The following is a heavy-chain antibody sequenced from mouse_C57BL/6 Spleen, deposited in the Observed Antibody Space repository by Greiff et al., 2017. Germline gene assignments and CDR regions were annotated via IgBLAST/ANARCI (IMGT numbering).Heavy chain of an antibody. Sequence: VQLQQSGPELVKPGASVKISCKASGYAFSSSWMNWVKQRPGKGLEWIGRIYPGDGDTNYNGKFKGKATLTADKSSSTAYMQLSSLTSEDSAVYFGARVATVVAKEEAWFAYWGQGTLVTVSA. J-gene: IGHJ3*01. D-gene: IGHD1-1*01. V-gene: IGHV1-82*01. CDR1: GYAFSSSW. CDR3: ARVATVVAKEEAWFAY. CDR2: IYPGDGDT.